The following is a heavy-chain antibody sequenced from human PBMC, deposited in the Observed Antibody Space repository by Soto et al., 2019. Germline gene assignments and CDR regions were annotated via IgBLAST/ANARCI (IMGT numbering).Heavy chain of an antibody. Sequence: GESLKISCNASGFSLNTYWIGWVRQKPGKGLEWMGSIFPGDSDTRYSPSFQGQVIISADRSISTAYLQWRSLKASDTAIYYSATKGSTYRGSGYYYGMDVWGKGTTVNVS. J-gene: IGHJ6*04. V-gene: IGHV5-51*01. CDR2: IFPGDSDT. D-gene: IGHD5-12*01. CDR3: ATKGSTYRGSGYYYGMDV. CDR1: GFSLNTYW.